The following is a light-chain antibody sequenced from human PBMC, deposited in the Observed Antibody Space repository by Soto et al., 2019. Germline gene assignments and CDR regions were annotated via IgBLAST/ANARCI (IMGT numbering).Light chain of an antibody. CDR2: WAS. CDR3: QHYHSIPWT. CDR1: QSGFSRSNNKNC. Sequence: DIVLTQSPESLAVSLGERATINCKSSQSGFSRSNNKNCLAWYQQKSGQPPKLLIYWASDRESGDPDRCSVRGCETDFTLTISSLQADDVAEYYCQHYHSIPWTFGQATSVESK. V-gene: IGKV4-1*01. J-gene: IGKJ1*01.